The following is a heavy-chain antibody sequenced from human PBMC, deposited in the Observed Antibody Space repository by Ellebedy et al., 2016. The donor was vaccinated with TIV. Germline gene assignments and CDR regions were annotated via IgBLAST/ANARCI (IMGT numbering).Heavy chain of an antibody. Sequence: GESLKISXTASGFSFSDYAMNWVRQAPGKGLEWISYIPGRRGSATFYADSVKGRFTISRDNTKNLVYLQMNSLRVDDTAVYYCAKDLPNWANDYWGQGALVTVSS. D-gene: IGHD7-27*01. V-gene: IGHV3-48*03. CDR3: AKDLPNWANDY. CDR2: IPGRRGSAT. CDR1: GFSFSDYA. J-gene: IGHJ4*02.